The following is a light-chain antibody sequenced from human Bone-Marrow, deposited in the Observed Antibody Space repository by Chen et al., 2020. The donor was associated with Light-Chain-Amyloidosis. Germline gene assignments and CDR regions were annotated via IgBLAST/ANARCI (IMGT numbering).Light chain of an antibody. V-gene: IGLV1-44*01. CDR1: TSNIGTYT. CDR3: AAWDDSLNGVV. Sequence: QSVLTQPPSTSGTPGQRVTISCSGSTSNIGTYTVNWYRQVPGTAPRLLIQSDNQRPSGVPDRCSGSKSGTSASLAISWLQSEDEADYYCAAWDDSLNGVVFGGGTKLTVL. CDR2: SDN. J-gene: IGLJ2*01.